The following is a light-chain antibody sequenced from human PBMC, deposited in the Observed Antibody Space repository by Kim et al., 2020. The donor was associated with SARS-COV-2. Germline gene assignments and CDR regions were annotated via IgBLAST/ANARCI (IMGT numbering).Light chain of an antibody. CDR1: NNHVGNQG. CDR2: RNN. J-gene: IGLJ3*02. Sequence: RQTATPTCTGNNNHVGNQGAAWLQQHQGHPPKLLSYRNNNRPSGISERFSASRSGDTASLTITGLQPEDETDYYCSAWDSSLNAWVFGGGTQLTVL. V-gene: IGLV10-54*04. CDR3: SAWDSSLNAWV.